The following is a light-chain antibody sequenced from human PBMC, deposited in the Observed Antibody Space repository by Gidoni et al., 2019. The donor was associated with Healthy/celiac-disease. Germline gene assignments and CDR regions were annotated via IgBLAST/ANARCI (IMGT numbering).Light chain of an antibody. V-gene: IGKV1-8*01. J-gene: IGKJ2*01. Sequence: AIRMTPSPSSLSASTGDRVTITCRASQGISSYLAWYQQKPGKSPKLLIYAASTLQSGVPSGFSGSRSGTDFTLTISCLQSEDFATYYCQQYYSYPYTFGQGTKLEIK. CDR2: AAS. CDR3: QQYYSYPYT. CDR1: QGISSY.